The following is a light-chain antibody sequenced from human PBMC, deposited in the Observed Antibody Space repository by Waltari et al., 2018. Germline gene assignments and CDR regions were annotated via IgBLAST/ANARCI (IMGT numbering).Light chain of an antibody. Sequence: QSVLTQPPSASGTLGQRVTLSCSGSNSTIGSNYVYWYQQLPGTAPKLLIYKNDLRPSGVPDRISGSKSGTSASLAISGLRSEDEADYYCSSWDDSLSGVVLGGGTKLTVL. CDR1: NSTIGSNY. CDR2: KND. J-gene: IGLJ2*01. CDR3: SSWDDSLSGVV. V-gene: IGLV1-47*01.